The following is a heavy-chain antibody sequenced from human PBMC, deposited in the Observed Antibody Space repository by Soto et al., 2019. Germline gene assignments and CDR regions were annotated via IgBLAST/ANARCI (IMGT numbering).Heavy chain of an antibody. Sequence: EVQVMESGGDLVQPGGSLRLSCAAAGFTVSRNYMSWVRQAPGKGLECVSVVYTNGNTYFTDSVKGRFTVSRDNSRYIMYLQMNSLRVEDTAVYFCARLAAVIVGYAFETWGPGTMVTVSS. D-gene: IGHD3-22*01. CDR3: ARLAAVIVGYAFET. CDR2: VYTNGNT. J-gene: IGHJ3*02. CDR1: GFTVSRNY. V-gene: IGHV3-66*01.